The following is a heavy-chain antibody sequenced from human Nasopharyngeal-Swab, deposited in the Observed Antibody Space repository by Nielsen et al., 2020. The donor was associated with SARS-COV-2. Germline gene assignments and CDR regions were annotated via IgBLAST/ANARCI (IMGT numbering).Heavy chain of an antibody. Sequence: SLKISCSSSGFTFCYFSMHWVRQAPGKGLEWVSSINGNSGEIVYADSVKGRFTISRDNAKNSVYLQMNSLRTEDTALYYCAKGGGSYYNGFDSWGQGTRVSVSS. CDR3: AKGGGSYYNGFDS. D-gene: IGHD3-10*01. V-gene: IGHV3-9*01. J-gene: IGHJ4*02. CDR1: GFTFCYFS. CDR2: INGNSGEI.